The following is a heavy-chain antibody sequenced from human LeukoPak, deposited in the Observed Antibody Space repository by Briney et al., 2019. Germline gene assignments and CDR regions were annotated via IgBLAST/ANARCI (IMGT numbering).Heavy chain of an antibody. J-gene: IGHJ3*02. V-gene: IGHV1-8*03. CDR2: MNPNSGNT. Sequence: ASVKVSCKASGYTFTSYDINWVRQAAGQGLEWMGWMNPNSGNTGYAQKFQGRVTITRNTSISTAYMELSSLRSKDTAVYYCARATEYYDFWSGRYAFDIWGQGTMVTVSS. CDR1: GYTFTSYD. D-gene: IGHD3-3*01. CDR3: ARATEYYDFWSGRYAFDI.